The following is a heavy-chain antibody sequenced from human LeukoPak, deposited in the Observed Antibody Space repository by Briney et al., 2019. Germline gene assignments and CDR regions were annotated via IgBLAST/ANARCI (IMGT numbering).Heavy chain of an antibody. CDR2: MSYDGSNK. V-gene: IGHV3-30*03. CDR3: AREGYYAFDI. J-gene: IGHJ3*02. CDR1: GFTFSNYG. D-gene: IGHD3-22*01. Sequence: GGSLRLSCAASGFTFSNYGMHWVRQAPGKGLEWVALMSYDGSNKYYADSVKGRFTISRDNSKNTYLQMNSLRAEDTAVYYCAREGYYAFDIWGQGSIVTVSS.